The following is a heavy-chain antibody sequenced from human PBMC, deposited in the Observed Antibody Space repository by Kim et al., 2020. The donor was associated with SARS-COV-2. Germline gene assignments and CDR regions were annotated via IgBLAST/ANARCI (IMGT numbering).Heavy chain of an antibody. V-gene: IGHV1-69*13. Sequence: SVKVSCKASGGTFSSYAISWVRQAPGQGLEWMGGIIPIFGTANYAQKFQGRVTITADESTSTAYMELSSLRSEDTAVYYCARDQTYYDSSGLNWFDPWGQGTLVTVSS. J-gene: IGHJ5*02. CDR3: ARDQTYYDSSGLNWFDP. CDR1: GGTFSSYA. CDR2: IIPIFGTA. D-gene: IGHD3-22*01.